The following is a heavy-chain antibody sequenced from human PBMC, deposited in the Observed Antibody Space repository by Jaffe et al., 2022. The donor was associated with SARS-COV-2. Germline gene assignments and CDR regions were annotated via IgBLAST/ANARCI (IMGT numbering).Heavy chain of an antibody. J-gene: IGHJ6*02. Sequence: QVQLQESGPGLVKPSQTLSLTCTVSGGSISSGSYYWSWIRQPAGKGLEWIGRIYTSGSTNYNPSLKSRVTISVDTSKNQFSLKLSSVTAADTAVYYCARDIVVVPAAIRGYYYYGMDVWGQGTTVTVSS. V-gene: IGHV4-61*02. CDR1: GGSISSGSYY. CDR3: ARDIVVVPAAIRGYYYYGMDV. CDR2: IYTSGST. D-gene: IGHD2-2*02.